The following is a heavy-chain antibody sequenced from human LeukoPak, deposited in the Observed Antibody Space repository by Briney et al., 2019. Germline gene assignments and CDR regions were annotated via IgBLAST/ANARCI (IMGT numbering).Heavy chain of an antibody. D-gene: IGHD2-15*01. CDR1: GGSIRSYY. Sequence: PSETLSLTCTVSGGSIRSYYWSWIRQPPGKGLEWIGYIYYSGSTNSIPSLKSRVTISVDTSKNQFSLKVSSVTAADTAVYYCARALTPGYCSGGTCSYFDYWGQGTLVTVSS. J-gene: IGHJ4*02. CDR3: ARALTPGYCSGGTCSYFDY. V-gene: IGHV4-59*01. CDR2: IYYSGST.